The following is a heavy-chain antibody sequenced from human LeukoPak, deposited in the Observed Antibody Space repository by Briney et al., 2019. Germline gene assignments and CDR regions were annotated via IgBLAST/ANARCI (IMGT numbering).Heavy chain of an antibody. CDR2: ISSSSSYI. V-gene: IGHV3-21*04. CDR3: AKGHNGYFFDY. J-gene: IGHJ4*02. CDR1: GFTFSSYS. D-gene: IGHD2-8*01. Sequence: PGGSLRLSCAASGFTFSSYSMNWVRQAPGKGLEWVSSISSSSSYIYYADSVKGRFTISRDNAKNSLYLQMNSLRAEDTAVYYCAKGHNGYFFDYWGQGTLVTVSS.